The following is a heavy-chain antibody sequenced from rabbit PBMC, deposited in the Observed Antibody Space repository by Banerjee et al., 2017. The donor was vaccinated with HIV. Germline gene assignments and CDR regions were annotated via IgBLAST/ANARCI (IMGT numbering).Heavy chain of an antibody. CDR2: ISSGGST. J-gene: IGHJ4*01. V-gene: IGHV1S32*01. CDR3: ARDLAGVIGWNFNL. Sequence: IGYISSGGSTYYASWVNDRFTISRENAQTTVTLQMTSLTAADTASYFCARDLAGVIGWNFNLWGPGTLVTVS. D-gene: IGHD4-1*01.